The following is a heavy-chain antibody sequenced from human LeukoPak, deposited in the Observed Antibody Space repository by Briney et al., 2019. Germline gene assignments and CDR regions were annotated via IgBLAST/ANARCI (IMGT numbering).Heavy chain of an antibody. D-gene: IGHD5-24*01. CDR3: AKGRRDAYNYYFDY. J-gene: IGHJ4*02. V-gene: IGHV3-23*01. CDR1: GFTLTNAW. CDR2: ISGGGGST. Sequence: GGSLRLSCAASGFTLTNAWMNWVRQAPGKGLEWVSGISGGGGSTYYADSVKGRFTISRDNSKNTLYVQMNSLRAEDTAAYYCAKGRRDAYNYYFDYWGQGTLVTVSS.